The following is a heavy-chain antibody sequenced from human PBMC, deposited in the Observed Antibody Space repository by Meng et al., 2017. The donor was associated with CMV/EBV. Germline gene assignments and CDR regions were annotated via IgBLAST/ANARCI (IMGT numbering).Heavy chain of an antibody. D-gene: IGHD3-9*01. CDR3: ARDYDILTGSAPYYYGMDV. Sequence: GGSLRLSCAASGFTFSSYEMNWVRQAPGKGLEWVSYISSSGSTIYYADSVKGRFTISRDNAKNSLYLQMNSLRAEDTAVYYCARDYDILTGSAPYYYGMDVRGQGTTVTVSS. CDR1: GFTFSSYE. CDR2: ISSSGSTI. V-gene: IGHV3-48*03. J-gene: IGHJ6*02.